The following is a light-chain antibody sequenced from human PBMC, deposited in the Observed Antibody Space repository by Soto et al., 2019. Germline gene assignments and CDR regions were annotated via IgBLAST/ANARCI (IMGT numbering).Light chain of an antibody. J-gene: IGKJ4*01. CDR3: QQSYSTPSLT. CDR1: QSIDKY. V-gene: IGKV1-39*01. Sequence: DIQMTQSPSSLSASVGDRVTITCRASQSIDKYVNWYQQKPGKGPNLLIYAASNLRTGVPSRFSGSGSGTDFTLTISSLLPGDFATYFCQQSYSTPSLTFGGGTKVDIK. CDR2: AAS.